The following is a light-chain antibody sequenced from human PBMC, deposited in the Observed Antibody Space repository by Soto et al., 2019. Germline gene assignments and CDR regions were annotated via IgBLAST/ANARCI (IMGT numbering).Light chain of an antibody. CDR3: CSYGGQTVF. V-gene: IGLV2-23*01. CDR1: SSHIGSSNF. Sequence: QSALTQPASVSGSPGQSITISCTVTSSHIGSSNFVSWYQQLPGKAPKLMIYEDDKRPSGVSNRFSGSKSGNTASLTVSGLQAEDEGDYYCCSYGGQTVFFAGGTKLTVL. J-gene: IGLJ2*01. CDR2: EDD.